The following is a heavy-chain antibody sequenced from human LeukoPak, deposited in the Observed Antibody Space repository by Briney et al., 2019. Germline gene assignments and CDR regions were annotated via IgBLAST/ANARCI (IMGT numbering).Heavy chain of an antibody. CDR1: GFTFSSYT. V-gene: IGHV3-48*01. CDR2: IGTSSTTI. Sequence: GGSLRLSCAASGFTFSSYTMNWVRQPPGKGLEWVSNIGTSSTTIYYADSVKGRFTISRDNAKNSLYLQMNSLRADDTAVYYCARFAAGGSYYYYMDVWGKGTTVTVFS. J-gene: IGHJ6*03. D-gene: IGHD6-25*01. CDR3: ARFAAGGSYYYYMDV.